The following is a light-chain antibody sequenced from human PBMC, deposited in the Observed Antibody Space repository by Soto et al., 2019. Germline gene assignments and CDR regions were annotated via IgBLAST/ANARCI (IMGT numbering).Light chain of an antibody. CDR3: QSYDSSLSASYV. CDR1: SSNIGAGYE. CDR2: GNT. V-gene: IGLV1-40*01. Sequence: QSVLTQPPSVSGAPGPRVTISCTGSSSNIGAGYEVHWYQHLPGKAPKLLIYGNTNRPSGVPDRFSGSKSGTSASLAITGLQAEDEADYYCQSYDSSLSASYVFGGGTKLTVL. J-gene: IGLJ1*01.